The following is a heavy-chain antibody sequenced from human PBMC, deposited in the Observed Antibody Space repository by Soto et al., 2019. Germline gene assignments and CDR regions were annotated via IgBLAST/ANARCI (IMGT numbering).Heavy chain of an antibody. Sequence: GGSLRLSCAASGFTFSSYGMHWVRQAPGKGLEWVAVIWYDGSSKYYADSVKGRFTISRDNSKNTLYLQMNSLRAEDTAVYYCARDQQWLVRFYFDFWGQGTLVTVPQ. D-gene: IGHD6-19*01. CDR2: IWYDGSSK. CDR3: ARDQQWLVRFYFDF. V-gene: IGHV3-33*01. CDR1: GFTFSSYG. J-gene: IGHJ4*02.